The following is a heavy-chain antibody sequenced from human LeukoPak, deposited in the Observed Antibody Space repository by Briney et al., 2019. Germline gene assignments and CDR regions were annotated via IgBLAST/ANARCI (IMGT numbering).Heavy chain of an antibody. V-gene: IGHV4-34*01. CDR2: INHSGST. J-gene: IGHJ4*02. CDR3: ARQVPFDY. CDR1: GGSFSGYY. Sequence: SETLSLTCAVYGGSFSGYYWSWIRQPPVKGLEWIGEINHSGSTNYNPSLKSRVTISVDTSKNQFSLKLSSVTAADTAVYYCARQVPFDYWGQGALVTVSS.